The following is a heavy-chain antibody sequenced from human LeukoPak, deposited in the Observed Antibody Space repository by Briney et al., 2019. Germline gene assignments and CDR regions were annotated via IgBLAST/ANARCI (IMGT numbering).Heavy chain of an antibody. V-gene: IGHV3-48*01. CDR3: AKSPFKRQWLVSYYFDY. D-gene: IGHD6-19*01. CDR1: HFTFTTYW. J-gene: IGHJ4*02. Sequence: GGSLRLSCAASHFTFTTYWMSWLRQAPGKGLEWVSYISGSSSTIYYADSVKGRFTISRDNAKNSLYLQMNSLRAEDTAVYYCAKSPFKRQWLVSYYFDYWGQGTLVTVSS. CDR2: ISGSSSTI.